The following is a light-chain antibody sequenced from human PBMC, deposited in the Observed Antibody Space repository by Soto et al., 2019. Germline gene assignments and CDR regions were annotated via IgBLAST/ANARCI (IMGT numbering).Light chain of an antibody. CDR3: QQYNNWPRT. Sequence: ELVMTQSPATLSVSPGERATLSCRASQSVSSNLAWYQQKPGQAPRLLIYGASTRATGIPARFSGSGSWTESTLTISSLQSEDFAVYYCQQYNNWPRTFGQGTKVEIK. V-gene: IGKV3-15*01. CDR1: QSVSSN. CDR2: GAS. J-gene: IGKJ1*01.